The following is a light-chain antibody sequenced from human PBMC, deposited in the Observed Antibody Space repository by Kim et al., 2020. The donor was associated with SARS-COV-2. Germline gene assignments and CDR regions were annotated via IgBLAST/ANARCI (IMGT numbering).Light chain of an antibody. CDR1: QSLVDSDGNIY. Sequence: QPASISCRSSQSLVDSDGNIYLNWFHQRPGQSPRRLIYKVSNRDSGVPDRFSGSGSGTDFTLQISRVEAEDVGVYYCMQGTHWPFTFGPGTKVDIK. J-gene: IGKJ3*01. CDR2: KVS. CDR3: MQGTHWPFT. V-gene: IGKV2-30*01.